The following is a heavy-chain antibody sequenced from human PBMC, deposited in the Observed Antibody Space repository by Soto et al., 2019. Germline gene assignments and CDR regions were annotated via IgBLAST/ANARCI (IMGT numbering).Heavy chain of an antibody. J-gene: IGHJ6*02. Sequence: ASVKVSCKASGFISWVRQAPGQGLEGMGWISTYNGNTNYAQKFQGRVTMTTDTSTSTAYMELRSLRSDDTAVYYCAKNGQPPYYYYGMDVWGQGTTVTVSS. CDR2: ISTYNGNT. V-gene: IGHV1-18*01. CDR3: AKNGQPPYYYYGMDV. CDR1: GF. D-gene: IGHD2-8*01.